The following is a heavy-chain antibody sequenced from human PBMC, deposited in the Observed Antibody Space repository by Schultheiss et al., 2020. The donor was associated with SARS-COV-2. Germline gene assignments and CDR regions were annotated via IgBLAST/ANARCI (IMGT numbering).Heavy chain of an antibody. CDR2: IWYDGSNK. CDR1: GFTFSSYG. D-gene: IGHD3-9*01. V-gene: IGHV3-33*01. CDR3: ARGKYYDILTDGTDAFDI. Sequence: GGSLRLSCAASGFTFSSYGMHWVRQAPGKGLEWVAVIWYDGSNKYYADSVKGRFTISRENAKNSLYLQMNSLRAGDTAVYYCARGKYYDILTDGTDAFDIWGQGTMVTVSS. J-gene: IGHJ3*02.